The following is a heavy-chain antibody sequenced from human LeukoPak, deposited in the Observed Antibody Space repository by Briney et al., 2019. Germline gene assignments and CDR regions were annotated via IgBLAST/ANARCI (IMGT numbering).Heavy chain of an antibody. V-gene: IGHV1-46*01. CDR1: GYTFTRYH. J-gene: IGHJ4*02. CDR2: INPSGGPA. Sequence: ASVKVSCKASGYTFTRYHIHWVRQAPGQGLEWMGVINPSGGPATYAQKFQGRVTLTRDTSTTTVYMEVNSLRSDDTAVYYCAREAILGVVREYYFDLWGQGTLVTVS. CDR3: AREAILGVVREYYFDL. D-gene: IGHD3-3*01.